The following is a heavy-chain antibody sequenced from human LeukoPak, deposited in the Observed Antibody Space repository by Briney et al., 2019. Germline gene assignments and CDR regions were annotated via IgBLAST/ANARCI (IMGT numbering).Heavy chain of an antibody. J-gene: IGHJ4*02. V-gene: IGHV3-21*01. Sequence: PGRSLRLSCAASGFTFSSYTINWVRQAPGKGLEWVSSISSSSSYIYYADSVKGRFTISRDNAKNSLYLQMHSLRAEDTAVYYCARGGSYDTFDYWGQGTLVTVSS. D-gene: IGHD1-26*01. CDR2: ISSSSSYI. CDR3: ARGGSYDTFDY. CDR1: GFTFSSYT.